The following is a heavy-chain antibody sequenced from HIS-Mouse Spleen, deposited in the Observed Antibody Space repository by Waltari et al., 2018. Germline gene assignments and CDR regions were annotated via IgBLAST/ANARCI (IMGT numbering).Heavy chain of an antibody. CDR2: IYYSGST. CDR1: GGSISSTSYH. D-gene: IGHD6-13*01. V-gene: IGHV4-39*07. J-gene: IGHJ2*01. CDR3: AREIPYSSSWYDWYFDL. Sequence: QLQLQESGPGLVKPSATLSLTCTVSGGSISSTSYHWGWNRQPPGKGLEWIGSIYYSGSTYYNPSLKSRVTISVDTSKNQFSLKLSSVTAADTAVYYCAREIPYSSSWYDWYFDLWGRGTLVTVSS.